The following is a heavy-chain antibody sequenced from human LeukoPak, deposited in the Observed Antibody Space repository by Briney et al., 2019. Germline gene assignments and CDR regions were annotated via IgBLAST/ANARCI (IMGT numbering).Heavy chain of an antibody. CDR2: ISGTAGAT. J-gene: IGHJ2*01. V-gene: IGHV3-23*01. CDR1: GFKFDAYA. D-gene: IGHD5-18*01. CDR3: TKGGLGTAILTSWYFDL. Sequence: GGSLRLSCTASGFKFDAYAMHWVRQAPGKGLEWVSAISGTAGATYYADSVKGRFTISRDNPGKTLYLQMSSLRADDTALYYCTKGGLGTAILTSWYFDLWGRGTLVTVSS.